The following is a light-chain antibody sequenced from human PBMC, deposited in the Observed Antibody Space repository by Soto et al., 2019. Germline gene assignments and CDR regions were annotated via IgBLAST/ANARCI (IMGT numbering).Light chain of an antibody. CDR2: GAS. CDR3: QQHNQWPIT. V-gene: IGKV3-15*01. CDR1: QSVRSN. J-gene: IGKJ5*01. Sequence: EIVMTQSPATLSVSPGERATLSFRASQSVRSNLAWYQQMPGQTPRLLIYGASTRATGIPVRFSGSGSGTEFTLTINSLQSEDSAVYYCQQHNQWPITFGQGTRLEI.